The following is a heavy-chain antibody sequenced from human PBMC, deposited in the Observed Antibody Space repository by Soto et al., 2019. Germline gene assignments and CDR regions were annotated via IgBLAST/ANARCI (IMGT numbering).Heavy chain of an antibody. V-gene: IGHV3-30*18. J-gene: IGHJ6*02. D-gene: IGHD4-4*01. CDR1: GFTFSSYG. CDR3: AKDPTTDRENYGMDV. CDR2: ISYDGSNK. Sequence: GGSLRLSCAASGFTFSSYGMHWVRQAPGKGLEWVAVISYDGSNKYYADSVKGRFTISRDNSKNTLYLQMNSLRAEDTAVYYCAKDPTTDRENYGMDVWGQGTTVTVSS.